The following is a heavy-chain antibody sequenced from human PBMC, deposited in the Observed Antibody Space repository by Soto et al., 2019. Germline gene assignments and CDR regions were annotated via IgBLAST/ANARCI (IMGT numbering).Heavy chain of an antibody. D-gene: IGHD4-17*01. CDR3: ARGGYGDSHAEDFQH. Sequence: QVQLVESGGGVVQPGRSLRLSCAASGFTFSNYGMHWVRQAPGKGLEWGAVISYDGSSKDYADSVKGRFTISRDNSKKTLYLQMNSLRVEDTAVYYCARGGYGDSHAEDFQHWGQGNLVTVSS. CDR2: ISYDGSSK. J-gene: IGHJ1*01. CDR1: GFTFSNYG. V-gene: IGHV3-30-3*01.